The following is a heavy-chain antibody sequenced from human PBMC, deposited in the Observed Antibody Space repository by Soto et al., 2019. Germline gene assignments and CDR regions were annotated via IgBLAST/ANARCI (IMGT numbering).Heavy chain of an antibody. CDR2: LIPLFGPA. D-gene: IGHD3-22*01. CDR1: GGPFSTYA. Sequence: ASVKVSWKDSGGPFSTYAIDWVRHAPAQGLEWMAVLIPLFGPAQYAQNFPGRITITADDSTNTAYMDLRSLRYQDTAVYYFTRGVHYDISGYYYIYWGQGTLVTV. V-gene: IGHV1-69*13. J-gene: IGHJ4*02. CDR3: TRGVHYDISGYYYIY.